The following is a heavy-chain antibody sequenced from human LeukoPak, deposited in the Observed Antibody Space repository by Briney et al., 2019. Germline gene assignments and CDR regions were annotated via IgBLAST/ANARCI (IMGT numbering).Heavy chain of an antibody. J-gene: IGHJ6*03. CDR1: GYIFTDYY. V-gene: IGHV1-2*02. D-gene: IGHD1-14*01. CDR2: INPETGGT. Sequence: ASVKVSCKASGYIFTDYYMHWVRQAPGQGLEWMGWINPETGGTNYGQKFRGRVTMTGDTSTSTAYMELSRLTSDDTAVFYCARGHAGGNHRNFYMDVWGEGTTVTVSS. CDR3: ARGHAGGNHRNFYMDV.